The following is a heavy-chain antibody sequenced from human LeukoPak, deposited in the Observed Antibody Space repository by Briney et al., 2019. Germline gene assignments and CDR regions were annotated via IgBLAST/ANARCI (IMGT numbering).Heavy chain of an antibody. V-gene: IGHV4-4*07. D-gene: IGHD3-3*01. CDR3: ARVVRGWSGFDY. CDR1: GGSISSYY. CDR2: IYTTGST. Sequence: PSETLSLTCSVSGGSISSYYWSWIRQPARKGLECIGRIYTTGSTDYNPPLKSRVTMSVDTSKNQFSLNLSSVTAADTAVYYCARVVRGWSGFDYWGQGTLVTVSS. J-gene: IGHJ4*02.